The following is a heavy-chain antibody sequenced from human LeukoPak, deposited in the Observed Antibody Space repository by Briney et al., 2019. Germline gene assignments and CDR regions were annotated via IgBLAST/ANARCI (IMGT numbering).Heavy chain of an antibody. Sequence: ASVKVSCKASGGTFSSYAISWVRQAPGQGLEWMGRIIPILGIANYAQKFQGRVTITADKSTSTAYMELSSLRSEDTAVYYCARDWRVRYGDYGDYWGQGTLVTVSS. CDR3: ARDWRVRYGDYGDY. CDR2: IIPILGIA. V-gene: IGHV1-69*04. J-gene: IGHJ4*02. D-gene: IGHD4-17*01. CDR1: GGTFSSYA.